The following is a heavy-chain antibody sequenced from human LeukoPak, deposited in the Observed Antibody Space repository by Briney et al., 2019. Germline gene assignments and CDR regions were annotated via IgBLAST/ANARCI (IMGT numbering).Heavy chain of an antibody. CDR3: ARDSGQWLRPKYYFDY. Sequence: SETLSLTCAVSGYSIRSGYYWGWIRQPPGRGQEWIGSIYHSGSAYYNPSLKSRITISVDTSKNQFSLKLSSVTAADTAVYYCARDSGQWLRPKYYFDYWGQGTLVTVSS. CDR1: GYSIRSGYY. V-gene: IGHV4-38-2*02. CDR2: IYHSGSA. J-gene: IGHJ4*02. D-gene: IGHD5-12*01.